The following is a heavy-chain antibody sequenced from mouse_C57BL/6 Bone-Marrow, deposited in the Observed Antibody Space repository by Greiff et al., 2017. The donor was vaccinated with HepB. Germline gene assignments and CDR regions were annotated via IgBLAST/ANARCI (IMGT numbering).Heavy chain of an antibody. V-gene: IGHV1-81*01. J-gene: IGHJ4*01. CDR1: GYTFTSYG. CDR2: IYPRSGNT. CDR3: ARRVLLRVGAMDY. Sequence: QVHVKQSGAELARPGASVKLSCKASGYTFTSYGISWVKQRTGQGLEWIGEIYPRSGNTYYNEKFKGKATLTADKSSSTAYMELRSLTSEDSAVYFCARRVLLRVGAMDYWGQGTSVTVSS. D-gene: IGHD1-1*01.